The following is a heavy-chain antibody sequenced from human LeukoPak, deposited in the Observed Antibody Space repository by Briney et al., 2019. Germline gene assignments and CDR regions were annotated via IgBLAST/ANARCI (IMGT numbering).Heavy chain of an antibody. J-gene: IGHJ5*02. CDR3: ARNAYCGGDCYSGGGFDP. CDR1: GYSFTSYW. CDR2: IYPGDSDT. D-gene: IGHD2-21*02. V-gene: IGHV5-51*01. Sequence: KRGESLKISCKGSGYSFTSYWIGWVRQMPGKGLEWMGIIYPGDSDTRYSPSFQGQVTISADKSISTAYLQWSSLKASDTAMYYCARNAYCGGDCYSGGGFDPWGQGTLVTVSS.